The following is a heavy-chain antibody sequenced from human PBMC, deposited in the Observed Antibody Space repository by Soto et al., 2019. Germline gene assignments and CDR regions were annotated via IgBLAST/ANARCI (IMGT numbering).Heavy chain of an antibody. CDR3: ARHSASSWSYYYYMDV. V-gene: IGHV4-39*01. CDR1: GGSISSSNYY. J-gene: IGHJ6*03. D-gene: IGHD3-3*01. CDR2: IYYSGST. Sequence: PSETLSLTCTVSGGSISSSNYYWGWIRQHPGKGLEWIGSIYYSGSTDYNPSLKSRVTISVDTSKNQFSLKLSSVIAADTAVYYCARHSASSWSYYYYMDVWGKGTTVTVSS.